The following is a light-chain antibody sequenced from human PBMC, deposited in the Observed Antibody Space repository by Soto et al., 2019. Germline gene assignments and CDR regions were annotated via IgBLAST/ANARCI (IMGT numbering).Light chain of an antibody. J-gene: IGKJ1*01. CDR1: QSISSH. CDR2: AAS. Sequence: DIQMTQSPSSLSASVGDRVTITCQASQSISSHLIWYQQKSGRAPNPLIYAASTLRSGVPSRFSGSGSGTDFILTISTLQPEDFATYYCQQNYSTPRTFGQGTQVEIK. CDR3: QQNYSTPRT. V-gene: IGKV1-39*01.